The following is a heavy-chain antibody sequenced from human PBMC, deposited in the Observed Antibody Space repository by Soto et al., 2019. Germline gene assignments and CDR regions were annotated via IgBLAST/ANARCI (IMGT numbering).Heavy chain of an antibody. D-gene: IGHD2-15*01. V-gene: IGHV3-30*18. Sequence: GGSLRLSCAASGFTFSSYGMHWVRQAPGKGLEWVAVISYDGSNKYYADSVKGRFTISRDNSKNTLYLQMNSLRAEDTAVYYCAKDGYCSGGSCYYYYYMDVWGKGTTVTVSS. CDR2: ISYDGSNK. CDR1: GFTFSSYG. J-gene: IGHJ6*03. CDR3: AKDGYCSGGSCYYYYYMDV.